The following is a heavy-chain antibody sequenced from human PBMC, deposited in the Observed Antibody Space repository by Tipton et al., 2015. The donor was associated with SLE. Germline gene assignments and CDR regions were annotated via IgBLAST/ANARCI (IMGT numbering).Heavy chain of an antibody. Sequence: QSGAEVKKPGASVKISCKASEDTFSNFFIHWVRQAPGQGPEWMGIINPSGSNTNYAQRFQGRIAMTRDTSTRTVYMELNSLRSDDTALYYCATSAPGGIRLWFPFANWGQGTLVTVSS. D-gene: IGHD3-10*01. J-gene: IGHJ4*02. CDR3: ATSAPGGIRLWFPFAN. CDR1: EDTFSNFF. CDR2: INPSGSNT. V-gene: IGHV1-46*01.